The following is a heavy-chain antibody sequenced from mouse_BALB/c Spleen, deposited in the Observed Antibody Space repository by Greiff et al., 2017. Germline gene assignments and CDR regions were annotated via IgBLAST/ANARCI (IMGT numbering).Heavy chain of an antibody. CDR3: ARELPLYAMDY. CDR1: GFTFSSYA. V-gene: IGHV5-9-4*01. Sequence: EVHLVESGGGLVKPGGSLKLSCAASGFTFSSYAMSWVRQSPEKRLEWVAEISSGGSYTYYPDTVTGRFTISRDNAKNTLYLEMSSLRSEDTAMYYCARELPLYAMDYWGQGTSVTVSS. CDR2: ISSGGSYT. J-gene: IGHJ4*01.